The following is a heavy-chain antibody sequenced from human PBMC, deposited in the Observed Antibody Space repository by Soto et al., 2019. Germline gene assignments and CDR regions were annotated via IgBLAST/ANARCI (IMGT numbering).Heavy chain of an antibody. D-gene: IGHD3-10*01. Sequence: PSETLSLTCAVSGGSISSYFWNWIRQPPGKGLEWIGYVHYSGSADYSPSLRSRVTISVDTSNNQFSLKLSSVTAADTAVYYCARSDYGSGSYLSAFDIWGQGTMVTVSS. J-gene: IGHJ3*02. CDR1: GGSISSYF. V-gene: IGHV4-59*01. CDR2: VHYSGSA. CDR3: ARSDYGSGSYLSAFDI.